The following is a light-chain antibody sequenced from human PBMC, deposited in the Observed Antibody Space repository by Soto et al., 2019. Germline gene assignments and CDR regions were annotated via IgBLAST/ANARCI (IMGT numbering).Light chain of an antibody. CDR2: KAS. Sequence: DIQMTQSPSTLSASVGDRVTITCRASHSISYWLAWYQQKPGKAPKLLISKASTLENGVPSRFSMSGCWRRLAVTVTSLQPDDFPTYYWQQCNMYLWTVGQATQVDIK. V-gene: IGKV1-5*03. CDR1: HSISYW. CDR3: QQCNMYLWT. J-gene: IGKJ1*01.